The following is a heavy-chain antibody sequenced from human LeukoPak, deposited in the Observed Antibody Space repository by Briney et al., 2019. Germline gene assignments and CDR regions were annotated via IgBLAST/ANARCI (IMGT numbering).Heavy chain of an antibody. D-gene: IGHD3-22*01. J-gene: IGHJ3*02. Sequence: GESLKISCKGSGYSFTSYWIGWVRQMPGKGLEWMGIIYPGDSDTRYSPSFQGQVTISADKSISTAYLQWSSLKASDTAMYYCALSWGGHYYDSSGSPGALDIWGQGTMVTVSS. CDR1: GYSFTSYW. CDR2: IYPGDSDT. CDR3: ALSWGGHYYDSSGSPGALDI. V-gene: IGHV5-51*01.